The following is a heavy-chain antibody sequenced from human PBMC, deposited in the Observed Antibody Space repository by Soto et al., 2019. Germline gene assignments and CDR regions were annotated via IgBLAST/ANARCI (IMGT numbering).Heavy chain of an antibody. Sequence: GESLKISCKGSGYSFTSYWIGCVRQMPGKGLEWMGIIYHGDSDTRYSPSFQGQVTISADKSISTAYLQWGSLKASDTAMYYCAGLEDSSSSPLDYYGIDVWGQGTTVTVSS. CDR1: GYSFTSYW. CDR2: IYHGDSDT. V-gene: IGHV5-51*01. D-gene: IGHD6-6*01. CDR3: AGLEDSSSSPLDYYGIDV. J-gene: IGHJ6*02.